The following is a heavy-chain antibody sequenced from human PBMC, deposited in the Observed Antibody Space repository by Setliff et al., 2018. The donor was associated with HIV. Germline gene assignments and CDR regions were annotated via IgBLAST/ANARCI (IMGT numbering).Heavy chain of an antibody. Sequence: PSETLSLTCAVSGYSISSGCYWGWIRQPPGKGLEWIGSMYHTGSTYYSPSLNSRFTISVDTSKNQFSLKLRSVTAADTAVYYCARHVAVPGTHHFDHWGQGTLVTVSS. V-gene: IGHV4-38-2*01. J-gene: IGHJ4*02. CDR1: GYSISSGCY. D-gene: IGHD6-19*01. CDR3: ARHVAVPGTHHFDH. CDR2: MYHTGST.